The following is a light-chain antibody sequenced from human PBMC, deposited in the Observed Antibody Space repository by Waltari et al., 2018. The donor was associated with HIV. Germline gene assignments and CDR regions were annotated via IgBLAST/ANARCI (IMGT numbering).Light chain of an antibody. V-gene: IGLV2-23*01. Sequence: QSALTQPASVSGSPGQSITISCTGSSSDVGNYNLVSCYQQHPGKAPKLMIYEGINRPSGVSNRFSGSKSGNTASLTISGLQAEDEADYYCCSYAGSSNWVFGGGTKLTVL. CDR2: EGI. CDR1: SSDVGNYNL. J-gene: IGLJ3*02. CDR3: CSYAGSSNWV.